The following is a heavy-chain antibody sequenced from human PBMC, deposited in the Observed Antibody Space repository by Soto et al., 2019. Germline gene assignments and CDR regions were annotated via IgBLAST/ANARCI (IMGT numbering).Heavy chain of an antibody. CDR1: GGSISSYY. CDR2: THDSGST. D-gene: IGHD1-1*01. J-gene: IGHJ4*02. CDR3: ARGWYNDY. Sequence: PSETLSLTCTVSGGSISSYYWSWIRQSPGKGLEWIGYTHDSGSTNYNPSLKGRVTMSVDTSKNQFSLKLSSVTAADTAVYYCARGWYNDYWGQGTLVTVSS. V-gene: IGHV4-59*08.